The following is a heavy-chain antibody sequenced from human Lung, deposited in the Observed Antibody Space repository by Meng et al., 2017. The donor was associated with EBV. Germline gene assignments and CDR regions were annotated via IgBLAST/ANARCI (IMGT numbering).Heavy chain of an antibody. CDR1: GDSIGNGYF. CDR2: IYNVGAT. CDR3: ARDRGYLYPSDF. D-gene: IGHD5-18*01. Sequence: QVQLQGSGPGLVKPSQTLSLTCTVSGDSIGNGYFWSWIRQPPGKGLEWIGYIYNVGATYYNPSLRSRVSISVDMSMTRFSLKLTSVTAADTAMYYCARDRGYLYPSDFWGRGTLVTVSS. V-gene: IGHV4-30-4*01. J-gene: IGHJ4*02.